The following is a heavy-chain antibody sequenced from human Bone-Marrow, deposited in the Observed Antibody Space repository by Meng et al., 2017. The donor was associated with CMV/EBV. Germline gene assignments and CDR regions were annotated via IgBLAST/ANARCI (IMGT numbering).Heavy chain of an antibody. D-gene: IGHD3-22*01. V-gene: IGHV3-53*05. CDR1: GFTVSSNY. CDR2: IYSGGST. CDR3: TRSYDSRGYYPGYFHH. Sequence: GGSLRLSCAASGFTVSSNYMSWVRQAPGKGLEWVSVIYSGGSTYYADSVKGRFTISRDNSKNTLYLQMNSLRAEDTAVYYCTRSYDSRGYYPGYFHHWGQGTLVTVSS. J-gene: IGHJ1*01.